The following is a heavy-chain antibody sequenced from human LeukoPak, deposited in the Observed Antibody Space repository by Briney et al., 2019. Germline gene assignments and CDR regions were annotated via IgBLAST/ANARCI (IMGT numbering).Heavy chain of an antibody. J-gene: IGHJ6*02. CDR1: GFTFSSYG. D-gene: IGHD1-26*01. Sequence: PGGSLRLSCAASGFTFSSYGMHWVGQAPGKGLEWVAVTSYDGSNKYYADSVKGRFTISRDNSKNTLSLQMNSLRTEDTAVYYCAKGRVGANGYYYYGMDVWGQGTTVTVSS. CDR3: AKGRVGANGYYYYGMDV. CDR2: TSYDGSNK. V-gene: IGHV3-30*18.